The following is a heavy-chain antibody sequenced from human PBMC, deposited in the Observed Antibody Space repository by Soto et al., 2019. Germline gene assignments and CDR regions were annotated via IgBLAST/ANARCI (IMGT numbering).Heavy chain of an antibody. D-gene: IGHD2-8*01. CDR2: INHSGST. CDR3: ARGPEGKVYAIFYYYGMDV. Sequence: SETLSLTCAVYGGSFSGYYWSWIRQPPGKGLEWIGEINHSGSTNYNPSLKSRVTISVDTSKNQFSLKLSSVTAADTAVYYCARGPEGKVYAIFYYYGMDVWGQGTTVTVSS. CDR1: GGSFSGYY. V-gene: IGHV4-34*01. J-gene: IGHJ6*02.